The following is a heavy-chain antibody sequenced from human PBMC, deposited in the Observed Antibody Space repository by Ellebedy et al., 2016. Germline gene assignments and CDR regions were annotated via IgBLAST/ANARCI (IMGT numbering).Heavy chain of an antibody. CDR2: ISSSSSYI. D-gene: IGHD3-9*01. J-gene: IGHJ6*02. CDR3: ARDSDYDILTGYYRDYGMDV. Sequence: GGSLRLXXAASGFTFSSYSMNWVRQAPGKGLEWVSSISSSSSYIYYADSVKGRFTISRDNAKNSLYLQMNSLRAEDTAVYYCARDSDYDILTGYYRDYGMDVWGQGTTVTVSS. CDR1: GFTFSSYS. V-gene: IGHV3-21*01.